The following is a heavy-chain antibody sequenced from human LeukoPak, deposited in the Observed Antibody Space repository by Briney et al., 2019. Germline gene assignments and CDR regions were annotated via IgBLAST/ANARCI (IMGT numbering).Heavy chain of an antibody. CDR2: INHSGST. D-gene: IGHD1-26*01. J-gene: IGHJ2*01. CDR1: GGSFSGYY. V-gene: IGHV4-34*01. Sequence: TPSETLSLTCAVYGGSFSGYYWSWIRQPPGKGLEWIGEINHSGSTNYNPSLKSRVTISVDTSKNQFSLKLSSVTAADTAVYYCARGQDRSYYEWYFDLWGRGTLVTVSS. CDR3: ARGQDRSYYEWYFDL.